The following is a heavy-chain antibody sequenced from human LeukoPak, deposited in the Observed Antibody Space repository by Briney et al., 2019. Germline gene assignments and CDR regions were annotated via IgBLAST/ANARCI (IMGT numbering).Heavy chain of an antibody. CDR1: GGSISSSSYY. CDR3: ARRSRKTDPLGVVIKRFDY. V-gene: IGHV4-39*01. J-gene: IGHJ4*02. D-gene: IGHD3-3*01. CDR2: IYYSGST. Sequence: SETLSLTCTVSGGSISSSSYYWGWIRQPPGKGLEWIGSIYYSGSTYYNPSLKSRVTISVDTSKNQFSLKLSSVTAADTAVYYCARRSRKTDPLGVVIKRFDYWGQGTLVTVSS.